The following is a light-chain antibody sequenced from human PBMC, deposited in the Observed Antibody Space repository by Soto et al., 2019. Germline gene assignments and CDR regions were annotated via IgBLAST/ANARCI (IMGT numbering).Light chain of an antibody. V-gene: IGKV3-20*01. CDR1: STVDSIY. CDR3: QQYGSSLT. CDR2: GAT. Sequence: VFAQCDLTLCGAXRGSASHSXXASSTVDSIYLAWYQQKPGQAPRLLIYGATNRATGIPDRFSGSGSGTDFTLTISRLEPEDFAVYYCQQYGSSLTFGGGTKVDIK. J-gene: IGKJ4*01.